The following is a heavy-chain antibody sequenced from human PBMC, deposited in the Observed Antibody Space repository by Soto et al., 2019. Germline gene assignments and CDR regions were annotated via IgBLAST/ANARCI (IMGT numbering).Heavy chain of an antibody. D-gene: IGHD1-26*01. V-gene: IGHV3-48*03. CDR2: IGRGGSPI. CDR1: GFTLSEYE. J-gene: IGHJ4*02. Sequence: EVQLVESGGDFVQPGGSLRLACVVSGFTLSEYEMNWVRQAPGKGLEWVSYIGRGGSPIYDADSVKGRFTISRDDDKSALYLEMNSLRPEDTAVYYCAKDRGRGSYPGGDFDHWGLGTLVTVSS. CDR3: AKDRGRGSYPGGDFDH.